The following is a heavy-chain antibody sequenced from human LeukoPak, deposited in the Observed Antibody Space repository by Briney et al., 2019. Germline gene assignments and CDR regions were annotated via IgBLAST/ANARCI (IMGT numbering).Heavy chain of an antibody. CDR3: VRDRTTVTLFDY. J-gene: IGHJ4*02. V-gene: IGHV3-74*01. CDR1: GFIFSNYW. Sequence: GGSLRLSCAAFGFIFSNYWMHWVRQAPGKGLVWVSRINTDGSSTSYADSVKGRFTISRDNAENTLYLQMNSLRAEDTAVYYCVRDRTTVTLFDYWGQGTLVTVSS. D-gene: IGHD4-17*01. CDR2: INTDGSST.